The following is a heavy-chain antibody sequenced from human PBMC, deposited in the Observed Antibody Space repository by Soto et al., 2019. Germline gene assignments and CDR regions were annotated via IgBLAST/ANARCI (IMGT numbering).Heavy chain of an antibody. CDR2: ISAYNGNT. Sequence: SVKVSCKASCYTFTTYGISWLRQAPGQGLEWMGWISAYNGNTNYAQKLQGRVTMTTDTSTSTAYMELRSLRSDDTAVYYCARGEQLVHFDSWGQGTLVTVSS. CDR1: CYTFTTYG. CDR3: ARGEQLVHFDS. D-gene: IGHD6-6*01. V-gene: IGHV1-18*04. J-gene: IGHJ4*01.